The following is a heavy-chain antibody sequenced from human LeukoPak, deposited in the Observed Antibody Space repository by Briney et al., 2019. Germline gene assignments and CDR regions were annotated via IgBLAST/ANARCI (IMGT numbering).Heavy chain of an antibody. D-gene: IGHD3-3*01. V-gene: IGHV3-21*06. Sequence: GGSLRLSCAASGFIFSTYSMNWVRQAPGKGLEWVSSISSSDSYIFYADSVKGRFTISRDNAKNSLHLQMNSLRAEDTAVYYCARGRRRRITIFGVVRNDYWGQGTLVTVSS. CDR1: GFIFSTYS. CDR2: ISSSDSYI. J-gene: IGHJ4*02. CDR3: ARGRRRRITIFGVVRNDY.